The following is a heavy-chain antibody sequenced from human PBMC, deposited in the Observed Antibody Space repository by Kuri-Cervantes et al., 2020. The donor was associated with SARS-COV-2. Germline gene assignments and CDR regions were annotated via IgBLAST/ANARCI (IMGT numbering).Heavy chain of an antibody. CDR3: ARLGGYRSGYNWFDP. Sequence: GSLRLSCTVSGYSISSGSYWSWIRQSPGKRLEWIGEVNHNGGANYNPSLRSRVTISVDPSKAQFSLNLISVTAADTAVYYCARLGGYRSGYNWFDPWGQGTLVTVSS. D-gene: IGHD5-18*01. J-gene: IGHJ5*02. V-gene: IGHV4-38-2*02. CDR2: VNHNGGA. CDR1: GYSISSGSY.